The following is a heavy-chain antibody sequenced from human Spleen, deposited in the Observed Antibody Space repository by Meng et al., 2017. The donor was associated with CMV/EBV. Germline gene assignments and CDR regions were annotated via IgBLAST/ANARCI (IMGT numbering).Heavy chain of an antibody. J-gene: IGHJ6*02. D-gene: IGHD4-17*01. Sequence: GESLKISCAASGFTFSSYWMSWVRQAPGKGLEWVANIKQDGSEKYYVDSVKGRFTISRDNAKNSLYLQMNSLRAEDTAVYYCARDPGDYVRNYYYGMEVWGQGTTVTVSS. V-gene: IGHV3-7*01. CDR3: ARDPGDYVRNYYYGMEV. CDR1: GFTFSSYW. CDR2: IKQDGSEK.